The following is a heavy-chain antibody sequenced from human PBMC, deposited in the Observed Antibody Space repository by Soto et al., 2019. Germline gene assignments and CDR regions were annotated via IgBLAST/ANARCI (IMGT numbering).Heavy chain of an antibody. CDR1: GFTFSTYS. Sequence: EVQLVESGGGLVPPGGSLRLSCEASGFTFSTYSMNWVRQAPGKGLEWVSFISSTGETTYYADSVKGRLTISRDNAKNSLFLQMNSLTAEDTAVYYCARDVRLPDYWGQGTLVTVSS. V-gene: IGHV3-48*01. CDR3: ARDVRLPDY. CDR2: ISSTGETT. J-gene: IGHJ4*02. D-gene: IGHD3-10*02.